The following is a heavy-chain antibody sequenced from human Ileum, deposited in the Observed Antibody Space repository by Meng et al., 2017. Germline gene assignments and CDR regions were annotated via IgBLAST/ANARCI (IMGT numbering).Heavy chain of an antibody. J-gene: IGHJ4*02. CDR1: GDSISSSNW. CDR2: IFHTGST. Sequence: QVHLEESGPGLGEPSGTLSLTCVVSGDSISSSNWWNWVRQPPGKGLEWIGEIFHTGSTNYNPSLKSRVTISADKSKNQFSLNLSSVTAADTAVYYCATNKNKKIDYWGQGTLVTVSS. D-gene: IGHD2/OR15-2a*01. V-gene: IGHV4-4*02. CDR3: ATNKNKKIDY.